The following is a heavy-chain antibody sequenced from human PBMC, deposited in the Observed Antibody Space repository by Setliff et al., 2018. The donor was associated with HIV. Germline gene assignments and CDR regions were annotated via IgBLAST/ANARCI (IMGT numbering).Heavy chain of an antibody. V-gene: IGHV5-51*01. CDR2: IYPGDSDT. D-gene: IGHD3-22*01. CDR1: GYSFTSYW. Sequence: PGESLKISCKGSGYSFTSYWIGWVRQMPGKGLEWMGIIYPGDSDTRYSPSFQGQVTISADKSVSTAYLQWSSLKASDTAVYYCARESNTYYYDSSGYYYDYWGQGTLVTVSS. J-gene: IGHJ4*02. CDR3: ARESNTYYYDSSGYYYDY.